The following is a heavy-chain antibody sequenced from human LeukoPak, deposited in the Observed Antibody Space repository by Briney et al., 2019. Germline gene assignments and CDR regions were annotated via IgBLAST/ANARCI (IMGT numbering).Heavy chain of an antibody. CDR1: GGSISSGGYY. CDR3: ARSGGGSSGYYDY. Sequence: PSETLSLTCTVSGGSISSGGYYWSWIRQHPGKGLEWIGYIYYSGSTYYNPSLKSRVTTSVDTSKNQFSLKLSSVTAADTAVYYCARSGGGSSGYYDYWGQGTLVTVSS. J-gene: IGHJ4*02. D-gene: IGHD3-22*01. V-gene: IGHV4-31*03. CDR2: IYYSGST.